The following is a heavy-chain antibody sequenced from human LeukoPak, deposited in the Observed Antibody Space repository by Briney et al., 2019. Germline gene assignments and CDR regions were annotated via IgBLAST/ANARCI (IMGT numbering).Heavy chain of an antibody. CDR2: FSPYNGNT. CDR1: GYTFTTYG. CDR3: ARDRAVVVAATDY. D-gene: IGHD2-15*01. V-gene: IGHV1-18*01. Sequence: ASVKVSCKASGYTFTTYGISWVRQAPGQGLEWMGWFSPYNGNTNYAQKLQGRVTMTTDTSTSTAYMELRSLRSDDTAVYHCARDRAVVVAATDYWGQGTLVTVSS. J-gene: IGHJ4*02.